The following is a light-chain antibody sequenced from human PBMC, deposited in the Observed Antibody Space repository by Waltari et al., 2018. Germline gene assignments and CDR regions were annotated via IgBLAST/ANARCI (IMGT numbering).Light chain of an antibody. CDR1: QSVSSSY. CDR3: QQYGSSST. CDR2: GAS. Sequence: EIVLTQSPGTLSLSPGERATLSCRAIQSVSSSYLAWYQQKPGQAPRLLIYGASSRATGIPDRFSGSGSGTDFTLTISRLEPEDFAVYYCQQYGSSSTFGQGTKVEIK. V-gene: IGKV3-20*01. J-gene: IGKJ1*01.